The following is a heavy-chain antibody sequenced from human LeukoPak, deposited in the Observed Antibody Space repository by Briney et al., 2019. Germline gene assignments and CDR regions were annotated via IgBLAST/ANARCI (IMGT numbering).Heavy chain of an antibody. J-gene: IGHJ5*02. CDR1: GFTFSSYA. CDR2: ISGSGGST. CDR3: AKAPAGPEYSTSWKFGYNWFDP. Sequence: GGSLRLSCAASGFTFSSYAMSWVRQAPGKGLEWASAISGSGGSTYYADSVKGRFTISRDNSKNTLYLQMNSLRPEDTAVYYCAKAPAGPEYSTSWKFGYNWFDPWGQGTLVTVSS. D-gene: IGHD6-13*01. V-gene: IGHV3-23*01.